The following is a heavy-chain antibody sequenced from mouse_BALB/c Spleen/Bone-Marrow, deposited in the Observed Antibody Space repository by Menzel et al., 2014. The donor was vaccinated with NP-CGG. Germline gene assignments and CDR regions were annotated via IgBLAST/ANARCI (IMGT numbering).Heavy chain of an antibody. CDR2: INPYNDGT. Sequence: EVQRVESGPELVKPGASVKMSCKASGYTFTSYILHWVKQKPGQGLEWIGYINPYNDGTKYNEKFKGKATLTSDKFSSAPYMELSSLTSEDSAVYYCARGGGHYFDYWGQGTTLTVSS. V-gene: IGHV1-14*01. J-gene: IGHJ2*01. CDR1: GYTFTSYI. CDR3: ARGGGHYFDY.